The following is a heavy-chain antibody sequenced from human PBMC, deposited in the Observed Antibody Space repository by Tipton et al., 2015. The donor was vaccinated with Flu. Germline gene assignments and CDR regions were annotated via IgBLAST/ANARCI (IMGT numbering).Heavy chain of an antibody. CDR1: GGSISSYTYY. Sequence: TLSLTCTVSGGSISSYTYYWGWFRQSPGTGLEWIGSIYYSGTTYHNPSLKSRVTMSIDTSKNQFSLKVTSVTAADTAVYYCAKEGSYNILTNYYNKGVDPWGQGTLVIVSS. CDR3: AKEGSYNILTNYYNKGVDP. V-gene: IGHV4-39*07. CDR2: IYYSGTT. D-gene: IGHD3-9*01. J-gene: IGHJ5*02.